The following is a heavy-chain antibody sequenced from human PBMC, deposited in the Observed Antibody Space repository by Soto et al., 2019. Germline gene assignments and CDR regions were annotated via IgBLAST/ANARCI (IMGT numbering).Heavy chain of an antibody. D-gene: IGHD4-4*01. V-gene: IGHV4-59*08. Sequence: PSETLSLTCTVSGGSISSYCWSWIRQRPGKGLEWIGYIYYSGSTNYNPSLKSRVTISVDTSKNQFSLKLSSVTAADTAVYYCARRSTPYSNYVWFDPWGQGTLVTVSS. J-gene: IGHJ5*02. CDR2: IYYSGST. CDR3: ARRSTPYSNYVWFDP. CDR1: GGSISSYC.